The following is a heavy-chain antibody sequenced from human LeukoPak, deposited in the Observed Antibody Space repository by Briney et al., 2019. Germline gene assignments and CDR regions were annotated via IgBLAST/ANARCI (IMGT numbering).Heavy chain of an antibody. V-gene: IGHV1-69*13. J-gene: IGHJ4*02. CDR2: IIPIFGTA. CDR3: ARGNFAYYYDSSGYYGLDY. Sequence: SVKVSCKASGGTFSSYAISWVRQAPGQGLEWMGGIIPIFGTANYAQKFQGRVTITADESTSTAYMELSSLRSEDTAVYYCARGNFAYYYDSSGYYGLDYWGQGTLVTVSS. CDR1: GGTFSSYA. D-gene: IGHD3-22*01.